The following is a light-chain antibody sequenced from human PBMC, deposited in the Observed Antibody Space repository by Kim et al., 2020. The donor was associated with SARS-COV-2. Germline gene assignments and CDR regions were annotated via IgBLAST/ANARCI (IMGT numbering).Light chain of an antibody. CDR2: NNT. J-gene: IGLJ3*02. CDR1: SSNIGSFS. Sequence: GQKFIISCSGSSSNIGSFSVSWYQQIPGTAPKVLIYNNTQRPSGVPERFSGSKPGTSASLAISRLQSEDDADYFCATWDDSLSGWVFGRGTQLTVL. V-gene: IGLV1-44*01. CDR3: ATWDDSLSGWV.